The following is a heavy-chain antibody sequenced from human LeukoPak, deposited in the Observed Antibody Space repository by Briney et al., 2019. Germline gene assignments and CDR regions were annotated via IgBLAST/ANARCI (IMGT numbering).Heavy chain of an antibody. V-gene: IGHV3-7*01. CDR3: AKDRVGGALEF. D-gene: IGHD2-21*01. J-gene: IGHJ4*02. Sequence: GGSLRLSCAASGFTFSKTWMSWVRQAPGKGLEWVACIMEGGSVQKYVDSVRGRFTISRDNARNSLYLQMNSLRVEDTAVYYCAKDRVGGALEFWGQGTLAIVSS. CDR1: GFTFSKTW. CDR2: IMEGGSVQ.